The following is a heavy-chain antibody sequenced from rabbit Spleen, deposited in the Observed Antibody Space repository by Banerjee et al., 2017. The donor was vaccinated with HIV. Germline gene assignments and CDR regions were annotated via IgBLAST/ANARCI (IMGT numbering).Heavy chain of an antibody. J-gene: IGHJ4*01. CDR2: IDPVFGST. CDR3: VRDTWAFNL. V-gene: IGHV1S7*01. D-gene: IGHD3-1*01. Sequence: QLKESGGGLVQPGGSLKLSCKASGFDFSSYGVSWVRQAPGKGLEWIGYIDPVFGSTYYASWVNGRFTISSHNAQNTLYLQLNSLTAADTATYFCVRDTWAFNLWGPGTLVTVS. CDR1: GFDFSSYG.